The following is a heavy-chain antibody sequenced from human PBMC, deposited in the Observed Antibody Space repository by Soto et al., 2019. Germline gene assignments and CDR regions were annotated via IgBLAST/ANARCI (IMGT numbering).Heavy chain of an antibody. CDR3: ARDPSKGSGWNFMDY. D-gene: IGHD6-19*01. J-gene: IGHJ4*02. Sequence: QVQLVESGGGVVQPGRSLRLSCAVSGFTFSTYVMHWVRQAPGKGLEWVAVIWYDGSNKYYADSVKGRFTISRDNSKNTLYLQMDRLRVEDTAIYYCARDPSKGSGWNFMDYWGQGTLVTVSS. V-gene: IGHV3-33*01. CDR1: GFTFSTYV. CDR2: IWYDGSNK.